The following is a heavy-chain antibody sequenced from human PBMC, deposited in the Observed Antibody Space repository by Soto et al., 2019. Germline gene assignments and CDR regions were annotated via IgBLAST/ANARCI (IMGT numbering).Heavy chain of an antibody. J-gene: IGHJ5*02. CDR2: IYSNGSA. D-gene: IGHD3-10*01. CDR3: ARDTGSGPSWFDP. V-gene: IGHV4-30-4*01. Sequence: KPSETLSLTCTVSGGSISSGDYSWSWIRQPPGKGLECIAYIYSNGSAYYNPSLKSRVIVLVDTSRNQFSLTLRYVTAADTAVYYCARDTGSGPSWFDPWGHGTLVTVSS. CDR1: GGSISSGDYS.